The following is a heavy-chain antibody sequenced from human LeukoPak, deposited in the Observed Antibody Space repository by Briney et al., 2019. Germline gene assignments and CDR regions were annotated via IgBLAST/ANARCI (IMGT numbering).Heavy chain of an antibody. J-gene: IGHJ6*03. CDR3: ARDSIYDFWSGYPYYYYMDV. CDR2: IYYSGST. Sequence: SETLSLTCTVSGGSISSHYWSWIRQPPGKGLEWIGYIYYSGSTNYNPSLKSRVTISVDTSKNQFSLKQSSVTAADTAVYYCARDSIYDFWSGYPYYYYMDVWGKGTTVTVSS. V-gene: IGHV4-59*11. CDR1: GGSISSHY. D-gene: IGHD3-3*01.